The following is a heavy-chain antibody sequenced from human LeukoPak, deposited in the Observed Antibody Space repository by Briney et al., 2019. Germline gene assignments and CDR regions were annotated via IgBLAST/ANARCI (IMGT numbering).Heavy chain of an antibody. V-gene: IGHV1-69*05. CDR2: IIPIFGTA. CDR1: VGTLSSYA. J-gene: IGHJ4*02. Sequence: GSSVKVSCKASVGTLSSYAISWVRQAPGQGLEWMGGIIPIFGTANYAQKFQGRVTITTDESTSTAYMELSSLRSEDTAVCYCARGAESWELFTLFDYWGQGTLVTVSS. D-gene: IGHD1-26*01. CDR3: ARGAESWELFTLFDY.